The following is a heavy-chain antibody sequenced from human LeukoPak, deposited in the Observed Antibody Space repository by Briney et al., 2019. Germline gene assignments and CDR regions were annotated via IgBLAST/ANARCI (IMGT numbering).Heavy chain of an antibody. D-gene: IGHD5-12*01. Sequence: ASVKVSCKASGYTFTSYGISWVRQAPGQGLEWMGWISAYNGNTNYAQKLQGRVTMTTDTSTSTAYMELRSLRSDDTAVYYCARDSYSSGSGYDSILVRYYYMDVWGKGTTVTVSS. CDR2: ISAYNGNT. V-gene: IGHV1-18*01. CDR3: ARDSYSSGSGYDSILVRYYYMDV. CDR1: GYTFTSYG. J-gene: IGHJ6*03.